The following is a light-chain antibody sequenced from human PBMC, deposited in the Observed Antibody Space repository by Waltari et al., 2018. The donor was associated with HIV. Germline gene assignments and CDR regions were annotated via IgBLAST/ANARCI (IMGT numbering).Light chain of an antibody. CDR1: ALPKQY. CDR3: QSPDSGTYVV. CDR2: KDR. J-gene: IGLJ2*01. Sequence: SYELTQPPSVSVSPGQTARITCSGDALPKQYAFWYQQKPGQAPVLVIYKDRERPSGIPERFSGSSSGTTVTLTISGVQAEDEADYYCQSPDSGTYVVFGGWTKLTVL. V-gene: IGLV3-25*03.